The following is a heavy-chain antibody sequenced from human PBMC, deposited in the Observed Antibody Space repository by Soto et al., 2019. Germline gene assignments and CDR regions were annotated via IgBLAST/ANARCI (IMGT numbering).Heavy chain of an antibody. Sequence: SETLSLTCAVYGGSFSGYYWSWIRQPPGKGLEWIGEINHSGSTNYNPSLKSRVTISVDTSKNQFSLKLSSVTAADTAVYYCARGGFGSRIDYWGQGTLVTVSS. D-gene: IGHD6-13*01. CDR3: ARGGFGSRIDY. CDR1: GGSFSGYY. CDR2: INHSGST. J-gene: IGHJ4*02. V-gene: IGHV4-34*01.